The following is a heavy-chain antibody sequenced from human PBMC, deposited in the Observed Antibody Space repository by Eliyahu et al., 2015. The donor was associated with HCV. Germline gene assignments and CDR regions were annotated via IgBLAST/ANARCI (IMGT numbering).Heavy chain of an antibody. Sequence: QVQLQQWGAGLLKPSETLSLTCAVYGGSFTDYYWNWIRQPPGKGLEWIGEINQSGGSYYNPSLKSRVTISLDTSKNQFSLKVKSVTVADTAVYYCARGDVLATMGFFDYWGQGNLVTVSS. CDR1: GGSFTDYY. J-gene: IGHJ4*02. CDR3: ARGDVLATMGFFDY. V-gene: IGHV4-34*01. CDR2: INQSGGS. D-gene: IGHD5-12*01.